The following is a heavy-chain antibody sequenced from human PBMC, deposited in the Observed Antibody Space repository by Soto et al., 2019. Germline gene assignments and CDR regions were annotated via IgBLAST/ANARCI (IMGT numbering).Heavy chain of an antibody. V-gene: IGHV3-73*01. CDR1: GFTFSGSA. CDR3: TRRIIAVAASSYYYGMDV. CDR2: IRSKANSYAT. Sequence: GGSLRLSCAASGFTFSGSAMHWVRQASGKGLEWVGRIRSKANSYATAYAASVKGRFTISRGDSKNTAYLQMNSLKTEDTAVYYCTRRIIAVAASSYYYGMDVWGQGTTVTVSS. D-gene: IGHD6-19*01. J-gene: IGHJ6*02.